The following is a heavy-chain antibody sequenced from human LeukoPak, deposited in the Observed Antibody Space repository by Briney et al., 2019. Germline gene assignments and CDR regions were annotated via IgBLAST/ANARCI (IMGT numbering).Heavy chain of an antibody. CDR2: IYHSGST. V-gene: IGHV4-4*02. Sequence: PSETLSLTCAVSGGSISSSNWWSWVRQPPGKGLEWIGEIYHSGSTNYNPSLNSRVTISVDSSKDQFSLKLSSVTAADTAVYYCARGPYASDAGYWGQGTLVTVSS. J-gene: IGHJ4*02. CDR3: ARGPYASDAGY. CDR1: GGSISSSNW. D-gene: IGHD2-2*01.